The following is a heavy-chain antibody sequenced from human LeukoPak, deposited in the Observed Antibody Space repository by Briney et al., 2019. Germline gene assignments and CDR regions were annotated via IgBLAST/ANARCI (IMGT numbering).Heavy chain of an antibody. CDR3: AKASRLSLGRSHFDY. Sequence: GGSLRLSCAASGFTFSSYAMSWVRQAPGKGLEWVSAISGSGGSTYYADSVKGRFTISRDNSKNTLYLQMNSLRAEDTAVYYCAKASRLSLGRSHFDYWGQGTLVTVSS. CDR1: GFTFSSYA. V-gene: IGHV3-23*01. J-gene: IGHJ4*02. CDR2: ISGSGGST. D-gene: IGHD2-15*01.